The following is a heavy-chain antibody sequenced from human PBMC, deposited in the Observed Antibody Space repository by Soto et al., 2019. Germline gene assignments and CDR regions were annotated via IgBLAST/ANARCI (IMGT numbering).Heavy chain of an antibody. CDR2: ISGSGGST. V-gene: IGHV3-23*01. D-gene: IGHD6-19*01. CDR1: GXTVSSYA. J-gene: IGHJ4*02. Sequence: GSLRRASAASGXTVSSYAMSWVRQAPGKGLEWVSAISGSGGSTYYADSVKGRFTISRDNSKNTLYLQMNSLRAEDKAVYYCAKVRSGLAHFDYWGQGTLGTVSS. CDR3: AKVRSGLAHFDY.